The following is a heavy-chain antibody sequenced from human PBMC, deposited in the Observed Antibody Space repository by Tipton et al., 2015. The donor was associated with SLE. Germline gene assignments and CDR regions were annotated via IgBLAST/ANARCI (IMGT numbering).Heavy chain of an antibody. V-gene: IGHV4-59*12. CDR3: ARDLPGVTTGQFDY. CDR1: GGSFTGYY. Sequence: TLSLTCAVSGGSFTGYYWNWIRQPPGKGLEWIGYIYSSGSTDYNPSPKSRVTISVDTSKNQFSLKLSSVTAADTAVYYCARDLPGVTTGQFDYWGQGTLVTVSS. CDR2: IYSSGST. D-gene: IGHD4-11*01. J-gene: IGHJ4*02.